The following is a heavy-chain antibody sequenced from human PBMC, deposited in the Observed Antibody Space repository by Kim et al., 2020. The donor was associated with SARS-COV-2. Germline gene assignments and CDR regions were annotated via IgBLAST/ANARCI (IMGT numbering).Heavy chain of an antibody. V-gene: IGHV4-39*01. Sequence: NPARKSRVTISVDTSKNQFSLKLSSVTAADTAVYYCARHDIAVAGRPVDYWGQGTLVTVSS. D-gene: IGHD6-19*01. CDR3: ARHDIAVAGRPVDY. J-gene: IGHJ4*02.